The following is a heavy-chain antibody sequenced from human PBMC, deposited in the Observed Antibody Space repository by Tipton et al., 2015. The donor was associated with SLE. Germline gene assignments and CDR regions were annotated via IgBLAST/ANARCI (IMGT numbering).Heavy chain of an antibody. CDR1: GGSLSSSSYY. Sequence: TLSLTCTVSGGSLSSSSYYWGWIRQPPGKGLDWIGCIYYSGSTYYNPSLKSRVTISVDTSQNQFSLKLSSVTAADTAVYYCARWTRKAFDIWGQGTMVTVSS. V-gene: IGHV4-39*07. CDR2: IYYSGST. J-gene: IGHJ3*02. CDR3: ARWTRKAFDI. D-gene: IGHD1-14*01.